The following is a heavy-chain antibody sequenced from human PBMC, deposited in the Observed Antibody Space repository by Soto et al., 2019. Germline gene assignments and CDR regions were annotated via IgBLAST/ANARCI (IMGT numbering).Heavy chain of an antibody. J-gene: IGHJ5*02. CDR3: ARHSLALRKNNWFDP. CDR1: VDSIISSDFY. V-gene: IGHV4-39*01. Sequence: SETLSLTCPVSVDSIISSDFYWGWVRQPPGKGLEWIGSIFYLGSSYYNPSLKSRVTMSVDTSKNQFSLRLRSVTAADTALYFCARHSLALRKNNWFDPWGQGIMVT. D-gene: IGHD3-3*02. CDR2: IFYLGSS.